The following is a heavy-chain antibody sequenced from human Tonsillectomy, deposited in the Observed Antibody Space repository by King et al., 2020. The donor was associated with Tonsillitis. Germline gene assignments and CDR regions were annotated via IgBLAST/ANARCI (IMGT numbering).Heavy chain of an antibody. J-gene: IGHJ4*02. CDR3: ARHGFGEPPF. Sequence: VQLQESGPGLVKPSQTLSLTCTVSGGSVSTGGYHWSWIRQHPGKGLEWIGNIFYSGSSYYNPSLKSRVTLSLDTSKNQFSLKLSSVTAADTAVYYCARHGFGEPPFWGKGTLVTFSS. V-gene: IGHV4-31*03. CDR2: IFYSGSS. CDR1: GGSVSTGGYH. D-gene: IGHD3-10*01.